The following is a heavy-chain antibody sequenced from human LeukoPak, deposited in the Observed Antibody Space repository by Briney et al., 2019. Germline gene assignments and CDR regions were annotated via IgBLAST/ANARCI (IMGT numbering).Heavy chain of an antibody. CDR2: TNHSGST. V-gene: IGHV4-34*01. J-gene: IGHJ5*02. Sequence: ASETLSLTCAVYGGSFSGYYGSWIRQPPGKGLEWIGETNHSGSTKYNPSITRRVTISVATSENQFSLKLSSVTAADTAVYYCARASSPNNWFDPWGQGTLVTVSS. CDR1: GGSFSGYY. CDR3: ARASSPNNWFDP.